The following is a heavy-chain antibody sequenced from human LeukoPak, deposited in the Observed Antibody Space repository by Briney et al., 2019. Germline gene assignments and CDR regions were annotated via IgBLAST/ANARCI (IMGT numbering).Heavy chain of an antibody. CDR2: IHRDGRT. CDR3: GKTDIYFNPIDY. CDR1: GVSISTSEW. Sequence: SETLSLTCAVSGVSISTSEWWIWVRRPPGQGLEGIGEIHRDGRTRYNPSLTSHVTMSMDYSKNQFSLNVRFVTAADTAIYYCGKTDIYFNPIDYWGPGSLVTVSS. J-gene: IGHJ4*02. V-gene: IGHV4-4*02. D-gene: IGHD3-9*01.